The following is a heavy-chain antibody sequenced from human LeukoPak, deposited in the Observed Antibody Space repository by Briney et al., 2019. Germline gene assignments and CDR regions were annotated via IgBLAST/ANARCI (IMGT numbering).Heavy chain of an antibody. D-gene: IGHD4-11*01. J-gene: IGHJ3*02. CDR2: INPNSGGT. V-gene: IGHV1-2*02. CDR1: GYTFTGYY. CDR3: ARDSVQSRGVAFDI. Sequence: ASVKASCKASGYTFTGYYIHWVRQAPGQGLEWMGWINPNSGGTNYAQKFQGRVTMTRDTSINTAYMELSRLRSDDTAVYYCARDSVQSRGVAFDIWGQGTMVTVSS.